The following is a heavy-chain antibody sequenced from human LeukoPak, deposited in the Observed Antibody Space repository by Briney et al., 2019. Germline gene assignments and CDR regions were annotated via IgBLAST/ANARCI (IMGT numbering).Heavy chain of an antibody. J-gene: IGHJ5*02. CDR3: XXQRXXXPRFDP. CDR2: ISGSGGST. CDR1: GFTFSSYA. Sequence: GGSLRLSCAASGFTFSSYAMSWVRQAPGKGLEWVSAISGSGGSTYYADSVKGRFTISRDNSKNTLYLQMNSLRAEDTAVYYXXXQRXXXPRFDPWGQGTLVTV. D-gene: IGHD2/OR15-2a*01. V-gene: IGHV3-23*01.